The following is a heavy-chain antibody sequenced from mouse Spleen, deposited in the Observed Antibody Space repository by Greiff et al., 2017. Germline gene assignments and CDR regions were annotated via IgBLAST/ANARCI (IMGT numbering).Heavy chain of an antibody. CDR3: AIMVSPSWYFDV. Sequence: EVQVVESGGDLVKPGGSLKLSCAASGFTFSSYGMSLVRQTPDKRLEWVATISSGGSYTYYPDSVKGRFTISRDNAKNTLYLQMSSLKSEDTAMYYCAIMVSPSWYFDVWGTGTTVTVSS. V-gene: IGHV5-6*01. D-gene: IGHD2-1*01. CDR1: GFTFSSYG. CDR2: ISSGGSYT. J-gene: IGHJ1*03.